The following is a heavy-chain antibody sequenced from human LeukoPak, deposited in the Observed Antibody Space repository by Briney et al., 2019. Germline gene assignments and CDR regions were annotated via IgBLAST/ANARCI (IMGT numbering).Heavy chain of an antibody. CDR3: AKYRPDSYGYRDY. Sequence: GGTLRLSCVASGFMFASVGMNWVRKAPGKGLDWVSSIGGGGDRTYYADSVKGRFTISRDNSKNTLYLQMNSLRAEDTALYYCAKYRPDSYGYRDYWGQGTLITVSS. V-gene: IGHV3-23*01. CDR2: IGGGGDRT. CDR1: GFMFASVG. D-gene: IGHD5-18*01. J-gene: IGHJ4*02.